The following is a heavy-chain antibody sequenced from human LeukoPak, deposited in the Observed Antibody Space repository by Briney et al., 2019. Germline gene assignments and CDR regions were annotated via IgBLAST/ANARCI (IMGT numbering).Heavy chain of an antibody. Sequence: SETLSLTCAVYGGSFSGYYWSWIRQPPGKGLEWIGEINHSGSTNYNPSLKSRVTISLDTSKSQFSLRLTSVTAADTAVYYCARGFDAHRAFDIWGQGTVVTVSS. J-gene: IGHJ3*02. D-gene: IGHD3-9*01. V-gene: IGHV4-34*01. CDR1: GGSFSGYY. CDR2: INHSGST. CDR3: ARGFDAHRAFDI.